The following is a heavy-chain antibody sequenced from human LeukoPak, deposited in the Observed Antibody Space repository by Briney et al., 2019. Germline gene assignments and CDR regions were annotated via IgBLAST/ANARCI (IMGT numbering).Heavy chain of an antibody. V-gene: IGHV5-51*01. CDR1: GYSFTSYW. CDR3: ARSAVAGTFLIWFDP. J-gene: IGHJ5*02. D-gene: IGHD6-19*01. Sequence: GESLKISCKGSGYSFTSYWIGWVRQMPGKGLEWMGIIYPGDSDTRYSPSFQGQVTTSADKSISTAYLQWSSLKASDTAMYYCARSAVAGTFLIWFDPWGQGTLVTVSS. CDR2: IYPGDSDT.